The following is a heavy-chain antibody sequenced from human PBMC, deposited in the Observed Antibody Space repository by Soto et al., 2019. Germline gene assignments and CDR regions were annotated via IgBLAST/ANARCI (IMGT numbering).Heavy chain of an antibody. Sequence: ASVKVSCKASGYTFTSYARRWVRQAPGQRLEWMGWINAVNGNTKYSQKFQGRVTITRDTSASTAYMELSSLRSEDTAVYYCARDPGITIFGSHWGQGTLVTVSS. V-gene: IGHV1-3*01. J-gene: IGHJ4*02. CDR2: INAVNGNT. CDR3: ARDPGITIFGSH. D-gene: IGHD3-3*01. CDR1: GYTFTSYA.